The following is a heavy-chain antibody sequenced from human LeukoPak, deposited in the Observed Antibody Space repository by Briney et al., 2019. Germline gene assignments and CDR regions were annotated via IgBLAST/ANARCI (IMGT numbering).Heavy chain of an antibody. V-gene: IGHV3-43D*03. D-gene: IGHD3-10*01. Sequence: QSGGSLRLSCAGSGFIFDDYGMHWVRQAPGKGLEWVSLISWDGVNTYYSDSVKGRFTISRDNSKNSLYLQMNSLRGEDTALYHCAKAYGSGSYWHFDYWGQGTLVTVSS. CDR1: GFIFDDYG. CDR3: AKAYGSGSYWHFDY. J-gene: IGHJ4*02. CDR2: ISWDGVNT.